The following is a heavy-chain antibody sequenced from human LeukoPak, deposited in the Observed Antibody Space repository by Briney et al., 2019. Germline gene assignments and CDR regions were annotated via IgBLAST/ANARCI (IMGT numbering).Heavy chain of an antibody. D-gene: IGHD3-22*01. CDR2: IYHSGST. Sequence: SQTLSLTCAVSGGSISSGGYSWSWIRQPPGKGLEWIGYIYHSGSTYYNPSLKSRVTISVDRPKNQFSLKLSSVTAADTAVYYCARGGGYDSSGYPDYWGQGTLVTVSS. CDR1: GGSISSGGYS. V-gene: IGHV4-30-2*01. J-gene: IGHJ4*02. CDR3: ARGGGYDSSGYPDY.